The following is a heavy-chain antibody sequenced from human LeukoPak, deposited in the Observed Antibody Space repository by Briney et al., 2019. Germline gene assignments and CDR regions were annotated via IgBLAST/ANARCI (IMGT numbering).Heavy chain of an antibody. J-gene: IGHJ4*02. Sequence: SETLSLTCTVSGGSISSGSYYWSWIRQPAGTGLEWIGRIYTSGSTNYNPSLKSRVTISVATSKNHFSLKLSSVTAADTAVYYCARKEGESYYFDYWGQGTLVTVSS. CDR1: GGSISSGSYY. V-gene: IGHV4-61*02. CDR3: ARKEGESYYFDY. D-gene: IGHD1-26*01. CDR2: IYTSGST.